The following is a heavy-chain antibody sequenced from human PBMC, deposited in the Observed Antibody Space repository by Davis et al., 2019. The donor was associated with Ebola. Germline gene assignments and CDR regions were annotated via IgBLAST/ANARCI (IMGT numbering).Heavy chain of an antibody. CDR2: IKSKTDGGTT. CDR1: GFTSSNAW. D-gene: IGHD3-22*01. Sequence: PGGSLRLSCAASGFASGFTSSNAWMRWVRQAPGKGLEWVGRIKSKTDGGTTDYAAPVKSRFTISRDDSKNSVYLQMNSLKSEDTAVYYCATSAYHYESSGWGQGTLVTVSS. CDR3: ATSAYHYESSG. J-gene: IGHJ4*02. V-gene: IGHV3-15*01.